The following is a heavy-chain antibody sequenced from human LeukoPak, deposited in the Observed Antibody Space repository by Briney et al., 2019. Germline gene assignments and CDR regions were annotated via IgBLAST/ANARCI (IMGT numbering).Heavy chain of an antibody. J-gene: IGHJ3*02. V-gene: IGHV3-9*01. CDR3: AKAIRLAVAGRGNAFDI. CDR2: ISWNSGSI. D-gene: IGHD6-19*01. Sequence: GRSLRLSCAASGFTFDDYAMHWVRQAPGKGLEWVSGISWNSGSIQYADSVGGRFTISRDNTKNSLYLQMNSLRAEDTALYYCAKAIRLAVAGRGNAFDIWGQGTMVTVSS. CDR1: GFTFDDYA.